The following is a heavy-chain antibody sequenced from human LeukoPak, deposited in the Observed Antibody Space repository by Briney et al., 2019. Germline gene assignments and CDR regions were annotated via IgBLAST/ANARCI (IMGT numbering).Heavy chain of an antibody. CDR1: GGPISSYY. J-gene: IGHJ4*02. D-gene: IGHD2/OR15-2a*01. CDR2: IYYSGST. V-gene: IGHV4-59*01. Sequence: PSETLSLTCTVSGGPISSYYWSWIRQPPGKGLEWIGYIYYSGSTNYNPSLKSRVTISVDTSKHQFSLKLNSVTAADTAVYYCAREGFYGTCFDYWGQGTLVTVSS. CDR3: AREGFYGTCFDY.